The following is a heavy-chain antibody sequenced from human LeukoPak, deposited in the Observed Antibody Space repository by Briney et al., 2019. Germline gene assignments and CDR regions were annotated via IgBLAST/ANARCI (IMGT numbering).Heavy chain of an antibody. V-gene: IGHV3-30-3*01. CDR3: ARRMEKTYCGGDCSGPGGY. Sequence: GGSLRLSCAASGFTFSSYAMHWVRQAPGKGLEWVAVISYDGSNTFYADSAKGRFTVSRDNSKNTLYLQMNDLRAEDTAVYYCARRMEKTYCGGDCSGPGGYWGQGTLVTVSS. D-gene: IGHD2-21*02. J-gene: IGHJ4*02. CDR2: ISYDGSNT. CDR1: GFTFSSYA.